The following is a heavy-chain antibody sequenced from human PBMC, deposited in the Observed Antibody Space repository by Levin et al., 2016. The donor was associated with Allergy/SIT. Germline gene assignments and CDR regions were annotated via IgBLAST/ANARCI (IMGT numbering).Heavy chain of an antibody. D-gene: IGHD2-2*02. CDR3: ARDWVVVVPAAISWFDP. J-gene: IGHJ5*02. CDR1: GYTFIDNY. V-gene: IGHV1-2*02. CDR2: INPNSGGT. Sequence: ASVKVSCKASGYTFIDNYLYWVRQAPGQGLEWMGWINPNSGGTNYAQKFQGRVTMTRDTSISTAYMELSRLRSDDTAVYYCARDWVVVVPAAISWFDPWGQGTLVTVSS.